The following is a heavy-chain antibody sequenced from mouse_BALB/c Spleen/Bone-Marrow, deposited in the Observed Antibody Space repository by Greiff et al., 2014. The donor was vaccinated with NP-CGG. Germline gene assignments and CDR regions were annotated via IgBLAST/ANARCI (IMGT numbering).Heavy chain of an antibody. CDR1: GYSFTGYN. CDR2: IDPYYGGT. D-gene: IGHD1-1*01. V-gene: IGHV1-39*01. Sequence: VQLKQSGPELEKPGASVKISCKASGYSFTGYNMNWVKQSNGESLEWIGNIDPYYGGTSFNQKFKGKATLTVDKSSSTAYMQLKSLTSEDSAVYYCARGHGNSYIYYFDYWGQGTALTVSS. J-gene: IGHJ2*01. CDR3: ARGHGNSYIYYFDY.